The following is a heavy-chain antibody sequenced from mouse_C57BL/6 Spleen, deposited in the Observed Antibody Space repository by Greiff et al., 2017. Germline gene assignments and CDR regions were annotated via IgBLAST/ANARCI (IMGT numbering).Heavy chain of an antibody. V-gene: IGHV1-55*01. Sequence: QVQLQQPGAELVKPGASVKMSCKASGYTFTSYWITWVKQRPGQGLEWIGDIYPGSGSTNYNEKFKSKATLTVDTSSSTAYMQLSSLTSEDSAVYYCARSETAQAPFCAYWGQGTLVTVSA. J-gene: IGHJ3*01. CDR2: IYPGSGST. CDR3: ARSETAQAPFCAY. CDR1: GYTFTSYW. D-gene: IGHD3-2*02.